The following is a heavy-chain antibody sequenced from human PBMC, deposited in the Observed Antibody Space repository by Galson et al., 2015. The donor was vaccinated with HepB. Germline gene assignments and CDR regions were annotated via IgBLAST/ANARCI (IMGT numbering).Heavy chain of an antibody. J-gene: IGHJ4*02. CDR2: IYPGDSDT. Sequence: QSGAEVKKPGESLKISGKGSGYSFTSYWIGWVRQMPGKGLEGMGIIYPGDSDTRYSPSFQGKVTISADKSISTASLQWSSLKASDTAMYYCARLDSSSWPCFDYWGQGTLVTVSS. D-gene: IGHD6-13*01. CDR3: ARLDSSSWPCFDY. V-gene: IGHV5-51*03. CDR1: GYSFTSYW.